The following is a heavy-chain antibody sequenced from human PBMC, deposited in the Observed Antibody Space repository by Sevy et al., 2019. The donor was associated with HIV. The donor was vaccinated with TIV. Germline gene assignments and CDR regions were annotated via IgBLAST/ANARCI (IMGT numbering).Heavy chain of an antibody. CDR2: ISAYNGNT. J-gene: IGHJ5*02. Sequence: ASVKVSCKASGYTFTSYGISWVRQAPGQGLEWMGWISAYNGNTNYAQKLQGRVTMTTDTSTSTAYMELRSLRSDDTAANYWARVSGAGAGAGTRLEPWGRGTLVTVSA. D-gene: IGHD6-13*01. CDR1: GYTFTSYG. V-gene: IGHV1-18*01. CDR3: ARVSGAGAGAGTRLEP.